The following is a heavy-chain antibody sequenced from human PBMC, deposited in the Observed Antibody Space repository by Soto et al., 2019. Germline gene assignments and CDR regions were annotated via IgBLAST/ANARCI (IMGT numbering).Heavy chain of an antibody. CDR1: GGSMNNFY. D-gene: IGHD6-13*01. V-gene: IGHV4-59*01. Sequence: PSETLSLTCTVSGGSMNNFYCSWIRQPPWRGLEWIGNIFYSGGTNYNPSLKSRVTISVDTSKNQFSLNLNSLTAADTAVYYCARGQGAADSYYGLDVWGQGTTVAVSS. CDR3: ARGQGAADSYYGLDV. CDR2: IFYSGGT. J-gene: IGHJ6*02.